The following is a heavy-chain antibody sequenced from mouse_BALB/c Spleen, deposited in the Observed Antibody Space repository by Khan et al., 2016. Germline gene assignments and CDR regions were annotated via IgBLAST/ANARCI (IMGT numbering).Heavy chain of an antibody. D-gene: IGHD2-5*01. CDR1: GYTFTRFW. V-gene: IGHV1-7*01. CDR2: INPGSNYT. J-gene: IGHJ4*01. Sequence: QVQLQQSGAELAKPGASVKMSCKASGYTFTRFWMHWVKQRPGQGLEWIGYINPGSNYTDYNQNFKDKATLTADKSSSTAYMLLSSLTSEDSAVYFCARCGYSNYLYQAMDYWGQGISVTVSS. CDR3: ARCGYSNYLYQAMDY.